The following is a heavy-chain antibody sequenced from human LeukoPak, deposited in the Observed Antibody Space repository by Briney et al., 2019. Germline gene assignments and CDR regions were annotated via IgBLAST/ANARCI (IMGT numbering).Heavy chain of an antibody. V-gene: IGHV4-30-2*01. Sequence: PSQTLSLTCTVSGGSISSGGYYWSWIRQPPGKGLEWIGYIYHSGSTNYNPSLKSRVTMSVDTSKNQFSLKLSSVTAADTAVYYCARETDEQITIFGVVLMMNWFDPWGQGTLVTVSS. CDR2: IYHSGST. CDR3: ARETDEQITIFGVVLMMNWFDP. CDR1: GGSISSGGYY. J-gene: IGHJ5*02. D-gene: IGHD3-3*01.